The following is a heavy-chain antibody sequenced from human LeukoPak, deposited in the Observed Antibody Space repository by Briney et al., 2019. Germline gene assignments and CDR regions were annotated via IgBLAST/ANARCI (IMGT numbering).Heavy chain of an antibody. CDR3: ARRVASSNWLDP. CDR2: IYYSGSA. CDR1: GSSFSCYY. Sequence: SETLCLPCAVSGSSFSCYYGIWVRQPPGKGLEFIGYIYYSGSANYNPSLKSRVTISVDTSKNQFSLNLSSVTAADTAVYYCARRVASSNWLDPWGQGTLVTVSS. V-gene: IGHV4-59*01. J-gene: IGHJ5*02. D-gene: IGHD6-13*01.